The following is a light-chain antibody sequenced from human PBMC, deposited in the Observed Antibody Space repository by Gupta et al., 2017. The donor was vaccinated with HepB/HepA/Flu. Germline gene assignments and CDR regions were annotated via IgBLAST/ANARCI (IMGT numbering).Light chain of an antibody. Sequence: QSVLTQPPSVSAAPVQKVTITCSGSSSNMGNNYASWYQQLPGQAPKLLIYDNMKRPSGIPERFSGSNSGTSATLTINGPQAGDEADYYCQAWDTSTSGVVFGGGTKLTVL. V-gene: IGLV1-51*01. CDR3: QAWDTSTSGVV. CDR2: DNM. CDR1: SSNMGNNY. J-gene: IGLJ2*01.